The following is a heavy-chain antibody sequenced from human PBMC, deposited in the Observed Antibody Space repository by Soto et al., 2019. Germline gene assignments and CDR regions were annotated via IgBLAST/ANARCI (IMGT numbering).Heavy chain of an antibody. CDR2: ISSSSSTI. J-gene: IGHJ5*02. D-gene: IGHD2-2*01. CDR1: GFTFSSYA. CDR3: ARDMTYCSSTSCPTPDP. Sequence: PGGSLRLSCTASGFTFSSYAMSWVRQAPGKGLEWVSYISSSSSTIYYADSVKGRFTISRDNAKNSLYLQMNSLRAEDTAVYYCARDMTYCSSTSCPTPDPWGQGTLVTVSS. V-gene: IGHV3-48*01.